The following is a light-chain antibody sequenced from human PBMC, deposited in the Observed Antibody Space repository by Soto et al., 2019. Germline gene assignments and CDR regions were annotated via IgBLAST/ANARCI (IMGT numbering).Light chain of an antibody. V-gene: IGKV3-11*01. CDR2: DAT. CDR1: QTVGTF. J-gene: IGKJ5*01. Sequence: EIVLTQSPGTLSLSPGERATVSCRASQTVGTFLAWYQQKPGQAPRLLIYDATNRATGIPARFSGSGSGTDFTLTINSLEPADSAVYYCQQRNNWPLIPFGQGTRLEIK. CDR3: QQRNNWPLIP.